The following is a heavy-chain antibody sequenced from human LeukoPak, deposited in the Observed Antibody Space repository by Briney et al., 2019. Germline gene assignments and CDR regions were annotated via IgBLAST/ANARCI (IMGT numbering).Heavy chain of an antibody. CDR3: ARQTAGGYYDSSGYHYY. J-gene: IGHJ4*02. CDR1: GGSISSSSYY. Sequence: SETLSLTCTVSGGSISSSSYYWGWIRQPPGKGLEWIGSIYYSGSTYYNPSLKSRVTISVDTSKNQFSLKLSSVTAADTAVYYCARQTAGGYYDSSGYHYYWGQGTLVTVSS. CDR2: IYYSGST. D-gene: IGHD3-22*01. V-gene: IGHV4-39*01.